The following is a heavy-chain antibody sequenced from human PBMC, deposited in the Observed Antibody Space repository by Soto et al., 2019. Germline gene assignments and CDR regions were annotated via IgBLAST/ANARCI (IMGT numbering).Heavy chain of an antibody. D-gene: IGHD6-25*01. Sequence: GALRLSCAASGFTFSSYAMSLVRQAPGKGLEWVSAISGSGGSTYHADSVKGRFSTSRDNSQNTLYLQMKSLRAEDTAVYYCAKRLNTYYFDYWGPGTLVTVSS. V-gene: IGHV3-23*01. CDR3: AKRLNTYYFDY. CDR1: GFTFSSYA. CDR2: ISGSGGST. J-gene: IGHJ4*02.